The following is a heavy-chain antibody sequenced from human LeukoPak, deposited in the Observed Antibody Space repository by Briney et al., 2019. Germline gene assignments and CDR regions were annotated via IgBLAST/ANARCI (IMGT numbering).Heavy chain of an antibody. J-gene: IGHJ6*04. CDR2: IYYSGST. CDR3: ARAGVRGVTRYGMDV. Sequence: SETLSLTCTVSGGSISSGGYYWSWIRQHPGKGLEWIGYIYYSGSTYYNPSLKSRVTISVDTSKNQFSLKLSSVTAADTAVYYCARAGVRGVTRYGMDVWGKGTTVTVSS. CDR1: GGSISSGGYY. D-gene: IGHD3-10*01. V-gene: IGHV4-30-4*08.